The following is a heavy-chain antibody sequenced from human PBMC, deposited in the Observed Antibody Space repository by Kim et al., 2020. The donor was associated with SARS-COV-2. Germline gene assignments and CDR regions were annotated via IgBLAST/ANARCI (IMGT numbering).Heavy chain of an antibody. J-gene: IGHJ4*02. D-gene: IGHD3-10*01. CDR1: GFTFSNAW. Sequence: GGSLRLSCAASGFTFSNAWMSWVRQAPGKGLEWDGRIKSKTDGGTTDYAAPVKGRFTISRDDSKNTLYLQMNSLKTEDTAVYYCTTDGHPLYGSGSYLNYLDYWGQGTLVTVS. CDR2: IKSKTDGGTT. CDR3: TTDGHPLYGSGSYLNYLDY. V-gene: IGHV3-15*01.